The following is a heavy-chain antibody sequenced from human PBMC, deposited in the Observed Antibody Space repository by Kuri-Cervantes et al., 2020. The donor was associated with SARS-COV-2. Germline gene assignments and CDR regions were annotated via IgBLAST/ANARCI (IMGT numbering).Heavy chain of an antibody. CDR3: ARPSAAADTGAVHDNY. CDR1: GYTFTGYY. V-gene: IGHV1-2*02. Sequence: ASVKVSCKASGYTFTGYYMHWVRQALGQGLEWMGWINPNSGGTNYAQRFQGRVTMTRDTSISTAYMELSRLRSDDTAVYYCARPSAAADTGAVHDNYWGQGPLAPFP. J-gene: IGHJ4*03. CDR2: INPNSGGT. D-gene: IGHD6-13*01.